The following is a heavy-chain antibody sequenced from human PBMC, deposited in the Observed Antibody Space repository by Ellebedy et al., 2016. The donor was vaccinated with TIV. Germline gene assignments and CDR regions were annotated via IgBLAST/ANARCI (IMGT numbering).Heavy chain of an antibody. J-gene: IGHJ6*02. CDR3: ARGRRSDYYYYGMDV. CDR1: GFTFSSYS. Sequence: PGGSLRLSCAASGFTFSSYSMNWVRQAPGKGLEWVSYISSSSSTIYYADSVKGRFTISRDNAKNSLYLQMNSLRDEDTAVYYCARGRRSDYYYYGMDVWGQGTTVTVSS. V-gene: IGHV3-48*02. D-gene: IGHD3-10*01. CDR2: ISSSSSTI.